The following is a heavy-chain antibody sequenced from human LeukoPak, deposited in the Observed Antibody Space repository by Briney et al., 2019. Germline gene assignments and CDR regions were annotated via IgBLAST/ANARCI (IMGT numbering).Heavy chain of an antibody. CDR1: GYTFTSYD. CDR2: MNPNSGNT. D-gene: IGHD6-13*01. V-gene: IGHV1-8*01. J-gene: IGHJ4*02. CDR3: ARGKSYSSRSGGY. Sequence: ASVKVSCKASGYTFTSYDINWVRQAPGQGLEWMGWMNPNSGNTGYAQRFQGRVTMTRNTSITTAYMELSSLRSEDTAVYYCARGKSYSSRSGGYWGQGTLVTVSS.